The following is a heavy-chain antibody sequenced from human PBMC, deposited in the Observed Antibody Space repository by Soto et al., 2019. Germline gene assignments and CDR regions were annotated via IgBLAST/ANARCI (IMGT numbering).Heavy chain of an antibody. CDR3: ARQKVIMYNWNDGPDY. J-gene: IGHJ4*02. D-gene: IGHD1-20*01. Sequence: SVKVSCKASGGTFSSYAISWVRQAPGQGLEWKGGIIPIFGTANYAQKFQGRVTITADESTSTAYMELSSLRSEDTAVYYCARQKVIMYNWNDGPDYWGQGTLVTVSS. CDR2: IIPIFGTA. CDR1: GGTFSSYA. V-gene: IGHV1-69*13.